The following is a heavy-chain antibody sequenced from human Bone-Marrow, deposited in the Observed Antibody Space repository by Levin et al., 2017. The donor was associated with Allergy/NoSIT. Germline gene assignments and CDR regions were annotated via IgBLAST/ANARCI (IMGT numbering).Heavy chain of an antibody. CDR3: AKDRNRMRLVVTAIDY. D-gene: IGHD2-21*02. Sequence: AGGSLRLSCTASGFTFTSFAMSWVRQAPGKGLEWVSGISGSGFNTYYADSVKGRFTISRDNSKNRLYLQMDSLRAEDTAIYYCAKDRNRMRLVVTAIDYWGQGTLVTVSS. CDR1: GFTFTSFA. J-gene: IGHJ4*02. CDR2: ISGSGFNT. V-gene: IGHV3-23*01.